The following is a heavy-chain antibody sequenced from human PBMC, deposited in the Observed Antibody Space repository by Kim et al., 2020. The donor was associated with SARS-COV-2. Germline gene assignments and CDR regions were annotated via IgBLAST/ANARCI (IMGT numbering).Heavy chain of an antibody. V-gene: IGHV4-59*13. CDR1: GGSISSYY. J-gene: IGHJ4*02. CDR3: ARGVSYGDYGQYYFDY. Sequence: SETLSLTCTVSGGSISSYYWSWIRQPPGKGLEWIGYIYYSGSTNYNPSLKSRVTISVDTSKNQFSLKLSSVTAADTAVYYCARGVSYGDYGQYYFDYWGQGTLVTVSS. D-gene: IGHD4-17*01. CDR2: IYYSGST.